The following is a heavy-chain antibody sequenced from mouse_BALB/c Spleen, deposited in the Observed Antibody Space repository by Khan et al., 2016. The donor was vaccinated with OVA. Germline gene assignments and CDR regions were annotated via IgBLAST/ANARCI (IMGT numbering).Heavy chain of an antibody. CDR1: GFSFTDYN. Sequence: VQLQQSGPELVKPGASVKVSCKASGFSFTDYNMFWVKQSHGKSLEWIGYIDPYNGGASYNQKFKGKATLTVDKSSSTAFMHLNSLTSEDSAVFYCARTDYYGSSYYFDYWGQGTTLTVSS. CDR3: ARTDYYGSSYYFDY. V-gene: IGHV1S135*01. CDR2: IDPYNGGA. J-gene: IGHJ2*01. D-gene: IGHD1-1*01.